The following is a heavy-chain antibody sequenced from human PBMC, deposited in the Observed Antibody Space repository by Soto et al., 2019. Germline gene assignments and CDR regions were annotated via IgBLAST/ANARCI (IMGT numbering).Heavy chain of an antibody. V-gene: IGHV4-31*03. CDR2: IYYSGRT. D-gene: IGHD2-2*02. CDR3: ARGHGIPAAISYYYYMDV. CDR1: GGSISSGGYY. J-gene: IGHJ6*03. Sequence: QVQLQESGPGLVKPSQTLSLTCTVSGGSISSGGYYWSWIRQHPGKGLEWIGYIYYSGRTYYNPSLKSRVTISVESWMNQFSLKLSSGTAADTAVYYCARGHGIPAAISYYYYMDVWGKGTTVTVSS.